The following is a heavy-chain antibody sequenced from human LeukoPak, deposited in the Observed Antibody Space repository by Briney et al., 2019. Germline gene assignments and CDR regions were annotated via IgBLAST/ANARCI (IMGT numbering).Heavy chain of an antibody. D-gene: IGHD3-10*01. CDR1: GFVFSNAW. J-gene: IGHJ4*02. CDR2: IKSKTDGGTT. CDR3: TFRFGQYYFDY. V-gene: IGHV3-15*01. Sequence: GGSLRLSCAASGFVFSNAWMSWVRQAPGKGLEWVGGIKSKTDGGTTDYAAPVKGRFTISRDDSKNTLYLQMNSLKTEDTAVYYCTFRFGQYYFDYWGQGTLVTVSS.